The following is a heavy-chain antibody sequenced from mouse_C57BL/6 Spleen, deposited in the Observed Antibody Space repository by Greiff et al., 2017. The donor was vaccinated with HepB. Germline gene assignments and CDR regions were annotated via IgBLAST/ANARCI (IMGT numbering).Heavy chain of an antibody. CDR1: GYTFTSYW. CDR2: IDPSDSET. V-gene: IGHV1-52*01. Sequence: VQLQQPGAELVRPGSSVKLSCKASGYTFTSYWMHWVKQRPIQGLEWIGNIDPSDSETHYNQKFKDKATLTVDKSSSTAYMQLSSLTSEDSAVYYCARLGTTDAMDYWGQGTSVTVSS. D-gene: IGHD2-13*01. J-gene: IGHJ4*01. CDR3: ARLGTTDAMDY.